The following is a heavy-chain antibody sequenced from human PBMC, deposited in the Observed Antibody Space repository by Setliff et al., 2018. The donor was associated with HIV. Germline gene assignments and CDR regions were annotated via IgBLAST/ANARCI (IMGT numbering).Heavy chain of an antibody. V-gene: IGHV1-18*01. D-gene: IGHD6-19*01. CDR3: ARVPYRSAWFSGGHGAFDV. CDR2: ISGYNGNT. J-gene: IGHJ3*01. CDR1: GYTFTSYG. Sequence: ASVKVSCKASGYTFTSYGISWVRQAPGQGLEWMGWISGYNGNTKYVQKYQGRVTMTTDTSTSKVYMELRTLRSDDTAVYYCARVPYRSAWFSGGHGAFDVWGQGTMVTVSS.